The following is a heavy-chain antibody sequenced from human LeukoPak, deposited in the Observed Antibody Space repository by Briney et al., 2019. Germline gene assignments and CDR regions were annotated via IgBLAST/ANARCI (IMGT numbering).Heavy chain of an antibody. CDR2: IFYSGST. CDR1: GGSISGYY. Sequence: PSETLSLTCTVSGGSISGYYWSWIRQPPGKGLEWIGYIFYSGSTNYNPSLKSRVTISVDTSKNQFSLKLGSVTAADTAVYFCARVYYGRTYDYWYFDLWGRGTLVTVSS. D-gene: IGHD3-10*01. CDR3: ARVYYGRTYDYWYFDL. V-gene: IGHV4-59*01. J-gene: IGHJ2*01.